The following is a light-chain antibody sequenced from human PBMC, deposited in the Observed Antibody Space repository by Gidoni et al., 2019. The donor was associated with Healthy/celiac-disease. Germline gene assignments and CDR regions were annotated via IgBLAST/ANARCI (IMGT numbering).Light chain of an antibody. CDR2: GAS. CDR3: QQYNNGPLT. CDR1: QSVSSN. Sequence: IVMTQSPATLSVSPGERATLSCRASQSVSSNLAWYQQKPGQAPRLLIYGASIRATGIPARFSGSGSGTEFTLTISSLQSEDVAVYYCQQYNNGPLTFGGGTKVEIK. J-gene: IGKJ4*01. V-gene: IGKV3D-15*01.